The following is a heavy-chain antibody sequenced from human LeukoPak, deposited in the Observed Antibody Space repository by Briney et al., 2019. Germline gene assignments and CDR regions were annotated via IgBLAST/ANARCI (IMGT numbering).Heavy chain of an antibody. CDR2: ISSSSSAI. V-gene: IGHV3-48*04. J-gene: IGHJ4*02. D-gene: IGHD2-2*01. CDR3: ANAPVSIVVVPAAILPIYFDY. CDR1: GFTFNTYG. Sequence: GGSLRLSCAASGFTFNTYGMTWVRQAPGKGLEWVSYISSSSSAIYYADSVKGRFTISRDNAKYSLYLQMNSLRAEDTAVYYCANAPVSIVVVPAAILPIYFDYWGQGTLVTVSS.